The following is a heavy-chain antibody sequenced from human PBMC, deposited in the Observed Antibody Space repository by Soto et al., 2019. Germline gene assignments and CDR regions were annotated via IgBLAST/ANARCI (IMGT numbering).Heavy chain of an antibody. Sequence: EVQLVQSGAEVKKPGESLRLSCQGSGYRFINYWISWVRQMPGKGLEWVGRIDPSDSYTVYSPSFQGHVTISIDTAINTAFLEWRSLQASDTAMYYCVRHGNGTPFYFDFWGRGILVPVSS. J-gene: IGHJ4*02. V-gene: IGHV5-10-1*03. CDR1: GYRFINYW. D-gene: IGHD1-1*01. CDR3: VRHGNGTPFYFDF. CDR2: IDPSDSYT.